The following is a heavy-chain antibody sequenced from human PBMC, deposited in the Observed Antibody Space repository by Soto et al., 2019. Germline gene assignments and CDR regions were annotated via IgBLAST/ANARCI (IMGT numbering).Heavy chain of an antibody. J-gene: IGHJ4*02. CDR2: IYYSGST. D-gene: IGHD3-10*01. CDR1: GGSISSYY. CDR3: ARHNYGSGSTYFDY. Sequence: SETLSLTRPVSGGSISSYYWSWIRQPPGKGLEWIGYIYYSGSTNYNPSLKSRVTISVDTSKNQFSLKLNSMTAADTAVYYCARHNYGSGSTYFDYWGQGTLVTVSS. V-gene: IGHV4-59*08.